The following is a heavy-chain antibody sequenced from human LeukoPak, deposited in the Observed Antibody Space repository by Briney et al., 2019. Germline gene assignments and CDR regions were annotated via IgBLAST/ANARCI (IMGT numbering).Heavy chain of an antibody. V-gene: IGHV3-48*03. D-gene: IGHD3-10*01. J-gene: IGHJ4*02. CDR2: ISSSGSTI. Sequence: GGSLRLSCAASGFTFSSYEMNWVRQAPGKGLEWVSYISSSGSTIYYADSVKGRFTISRDNAKNTLYLQMNSLRAEDTAVYYCARDWFQAIDYWRQGTLVTVSS. CDR3: ARDWFQAIDY. CDR1: GFTFSSYE.